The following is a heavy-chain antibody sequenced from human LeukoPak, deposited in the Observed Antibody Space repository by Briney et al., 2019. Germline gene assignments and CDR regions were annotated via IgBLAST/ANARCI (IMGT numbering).Heavy chain of an antibody. CDR3: ARGWYNSGYYCDY. V-gene: IGHV3-48*03. CDR1: GFTFSSYE. J-gene: IGHJ4*02. CDR2: ISSSGSTI. Sequence: GGSLRLSCAASGFTFSSYEMNWVRQAPGKGLEWVSYISSSGSTIYYADSVKGRFTISRDNAKNSPYLQMNSLRAEDTAVYYCARGWYNSGYYCDYWGQGTLVTVSS. D-gene: IGHD6-19*01.